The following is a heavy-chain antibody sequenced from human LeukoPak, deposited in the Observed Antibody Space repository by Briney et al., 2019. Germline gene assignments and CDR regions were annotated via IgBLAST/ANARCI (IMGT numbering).Heavy chain of an antibody. CDR2: IFHSGST. V-gene: IGHV4-38-2*01. J-gene: IGHJ3*02. Sequence: PGGSLRLSCAASGFTFSTYAMSWIRQPPGKGLEWIGSIFHSGSTYYNPSLKSRVTISVDTSKNQFSLRLSSVIAADTAVYYCARANYYDSSGYSRGAFDIWGQGTMVTVSS. D-gene: IGHD3-22*01. CDR3: ARANYYDSSGYSRGAFDI. CDR1: GFTFSTYA.